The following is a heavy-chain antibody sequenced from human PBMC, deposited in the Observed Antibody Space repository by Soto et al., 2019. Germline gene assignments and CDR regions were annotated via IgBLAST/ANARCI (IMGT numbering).Heavy chain of an antibody. CDR2: ISPYNDYT. Sequence: GASVKVSCKASGYTFIRYGITWVRQAPGQGLEWMGWISPYNDYTIYAQKLQGRVTMTTDTSTRTVYLDLRSLKTEDTAVYYCARGIAVAPGAFDIWGQGTMVTVSS. D-gene: IGHD6-19*01. J-gene: IGHJ3*02. V-gene: IGHV1-18*01. CDR1: GYTFIRYG. CDR3: ARGIAVAPGAFDI.